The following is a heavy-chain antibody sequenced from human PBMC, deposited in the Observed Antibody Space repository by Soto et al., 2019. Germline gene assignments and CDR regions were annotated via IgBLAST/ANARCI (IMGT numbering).Heavy chain of an antibody. Sequence: ASVKVSCKASGYTLTSYDINWVRQATGQGLEWMGWMNPNSGNTGYAQKFQGRVTMTRNTSISTAYMELSSLRSEDTAVYYCARGGVLRFLEWSSPYYYYGMDVCGEATTVTVSS. CDR3: ARGGVLRFLEWSSPYYYYGMDV. CDR1: GYTLTSYD. V-gene: IGHV1-8*01. CDR2: MNPNSGNT. D-gene: IGHD3-3*01. J-gene: IGHJ6*04.